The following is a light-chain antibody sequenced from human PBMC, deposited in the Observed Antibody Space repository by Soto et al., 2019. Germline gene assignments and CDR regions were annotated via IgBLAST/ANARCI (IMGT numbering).Light chain of an antibody. V-gene: IGLV1-40*01. CDR2: DNN. CDR1: SSNIGALYD. J-gene: IGLJ2*01. CDR3: QSYDNSLSGHVV. Sequence: QSVLPQPPSVSGAPGQRGTISCTGSSSNIGALYDVNWYQQLPGTAPKLLIYDNNNRPSGVPDRFSGSKSGTSASLAITGLQAEDEADYYCQSYDNSLSGHVVFGGGTKLTVL.